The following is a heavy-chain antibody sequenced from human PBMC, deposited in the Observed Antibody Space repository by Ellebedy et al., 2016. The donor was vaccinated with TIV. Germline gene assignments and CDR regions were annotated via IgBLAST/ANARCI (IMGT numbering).Heavy chain of an antibody. CDR3: ARGIVGFWSGYYLHDAFDI. CDR1: GGSISSYY. D-gene: IGHD3-3*01. Sequence: SETLSLTXTVSGGSISSYYWSWIRQPAGKGLEWIGRIYTSGSTNYNPSLKSRVTMSVDTSKNQFSLKLSSVTAADTAVYYCARGIVGFWSGYYLHDAFDIWGQGTMVTVSS. CDR2: IYTSGST. V-gene: IGHV4-4*07. J-gene: IGHJ3*02.